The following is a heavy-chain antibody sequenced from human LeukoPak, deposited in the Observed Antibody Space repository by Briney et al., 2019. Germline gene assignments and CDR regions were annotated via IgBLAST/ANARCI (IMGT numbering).Heavy chain of an antibody. CDR3: ARGRGEQYYYDSSGYYQCAFDI. D-gene: IGHD3-22*01. Sequence: ASVKVSCKASGYSFVLYGISWVRQAPGEGPEWMGWISGSTGDTNYAQKFQGRVTMTADTSSSTAYMELSSLRSEDTAVYYCARGRGEQYYYDSSGYYQCAFDIWGQGTMVTVSS. V-gene: IGHV1-18*01. CDR1: GYSFVLYG. CDR2: ISGSTGDT. J-gene: IGHJ3*02.